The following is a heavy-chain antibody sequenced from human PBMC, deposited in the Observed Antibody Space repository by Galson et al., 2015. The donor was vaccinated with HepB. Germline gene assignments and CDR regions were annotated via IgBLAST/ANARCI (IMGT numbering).Heavy chain of an antibody. Sequence: SVKVSCKASGYTFTSHDINWVRQATGQGLEWMGWMNPNSNNTGYAQKFQGRVTMTRNTSISTAYMELSSLRPEDTAVYYCATIGLWSGYDYWGQGTLVTVSS. D-gene: IGHD3-3*01. V-gene: IGHV1-8*01. J-gene: IGHJ4*02. CDR2: MNPNSNNT. CDR1: GYTFTSHD. CDR3: ATIGLWSGYDY.